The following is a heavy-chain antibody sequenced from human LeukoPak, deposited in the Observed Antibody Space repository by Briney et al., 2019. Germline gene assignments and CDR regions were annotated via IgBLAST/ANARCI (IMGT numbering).Heavy chain of an antibody. CDR2: ISGGGGTT. J-gene: IGHJ4*02. Sequence: PGGSLRLSCAASGFTFSSYTMTWVRQAPGKGLEWVSVISGGGGTTYYADSVKGRFTISRDNSKNTQYLEMNSLRAEDTAVYYCAKDPGWELLSYFDYWGQGTLVTVSS. CDR3: AKDPGWELLSYFDY. V-gene: IGHV3-23*01. D-gene: IGHD1-26*01. CDR1: GFTFSSYT.